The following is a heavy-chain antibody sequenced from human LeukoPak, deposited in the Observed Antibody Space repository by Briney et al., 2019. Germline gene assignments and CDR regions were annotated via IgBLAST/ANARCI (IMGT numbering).Heavy chain of an antibody. CDR2: ISSNGGST. V-gene: IGHV3-64D*06. Sequence: PGGSLRLSCSASGFTFSSYAMHWVRQAPGKGLEYVSAISSNGGSTYYADSVKGRFTISRDNSKNTLYLQMSSLRAEDTAVYYCVKDTRRGYDSSGYYWDYWGQGTLVTVSS. J-gene: IGHJ4*02. CDR3: VKDTRRGYDSSGYYWDY. D-gene: IGHD3-22*01. CDR1: GFTFSSYA.